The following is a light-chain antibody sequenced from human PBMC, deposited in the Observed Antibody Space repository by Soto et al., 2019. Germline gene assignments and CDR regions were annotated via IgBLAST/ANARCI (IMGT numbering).Light chain of an antibody. CDR2: GNS. CDR3: QSYDSSRREV. V-gene: IGLV1-40*01. CDR1: SSNIGAGYD. Sequence: QSVLTQPPSVSGAPGQRVTISCTGSSSNIGAGYDVHWYQQLPGTAPKLLIYGNSNRPSGVPDRFSGSKSGTSASLAITGLQAEDEADYYCQSYDSSRREVVGGGTKLTVL. J-gene: IGLJ2*01.